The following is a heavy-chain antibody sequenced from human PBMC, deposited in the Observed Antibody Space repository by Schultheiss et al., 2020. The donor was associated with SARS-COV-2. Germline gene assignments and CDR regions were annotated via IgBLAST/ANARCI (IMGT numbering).Heavy chain of an antibody. D-gene: IGHD3-22*01. Sequence: GGPLRLSCAVSGSTFSSQNMNWARQTPGKGLEWLAYISSTSSPIFYADSVKGRFTISRDNSKNMLYLETSSLQDEDTSVYYCAKGARFSSGMYYFIYYLDHWGQGSLVTVSS. CDR2: ISSTSSPI. V-gene: IGHV3-48*02. CDR1: GSTFSSQN. J-gene: IGHJ4*02. CDR3: AKGARFSSGMYYFIYYLDH.